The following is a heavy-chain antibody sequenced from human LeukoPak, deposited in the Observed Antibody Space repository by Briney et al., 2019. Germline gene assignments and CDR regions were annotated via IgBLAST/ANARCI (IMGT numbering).Heavy chain of an antibody. CDR2: INAYNGNT. CDR3: ARVLEAITGAFDI. Sequence: EASVKVSCKASGYTFTSYGISWVRQAPGQGLEWMGWINAYNGNTNYANKLQGRVTMNTDTSTSTGYMELRSVRSDDTAVYYCARVLEAITGAFDIWGQGTMVTVSS. D-gene: IGHD1-1*01. J-gene: IGHJ3*02. CDR1: GYTFTSYG. V-gene: IGHV1-18*01.